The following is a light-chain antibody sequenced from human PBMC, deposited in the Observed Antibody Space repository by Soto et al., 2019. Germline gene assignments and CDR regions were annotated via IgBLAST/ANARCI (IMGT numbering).Light chain of an antibody. J-gene: IGKJ1*01. V-gene: IGKV3-11*01. Sequence: EIVLTQSPATLSLSPGERATLSCWASQSVSSYLAWYQHKPGQAPRLLIYDASNRATGIPARFSGSGSGTDFTLTISALEPEDFAVYYCQQRYNWPWTFGQGTKVDIK. CDR2: DAS. CDR1: QSVSSY. CDR3: QQRYNWPWT.